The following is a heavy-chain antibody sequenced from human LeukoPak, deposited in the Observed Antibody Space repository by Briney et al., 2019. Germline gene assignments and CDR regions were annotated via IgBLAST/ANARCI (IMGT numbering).Heavy chain of an antibody. V-gene: IGHV4-59*08. CDR3: ASCTYYGSGSYFFDY. J-gene: IGHJ4*02. D-gene: IGHD3-10*01. Sequence: SETLSLTCTASGGSISSYYWSWIRQPPGKGLEWIGYIYYSGSTNYNPSLKSRVTISVDTSKNQFSLKLSSVTAADTAVYYCASCTYYGSGSYFFDYWGQGTLVTVSS. CDR2: IYYSGST. CDR1: GGSISSYY.